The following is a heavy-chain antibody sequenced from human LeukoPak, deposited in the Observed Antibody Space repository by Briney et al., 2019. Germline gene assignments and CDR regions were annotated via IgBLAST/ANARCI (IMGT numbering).Heavy chain of an antibody. D-gene: IGHD2-2*01. CDR2: ISAYNGNT. V-gene: IGHV1-18*01. Sequence: ASVKVSCKDSGYTFTSYGISWVRQAPGPGLEWMGWISAYNGNTNYAQKLQGRVTMTTDTSTSTAYMELRSLRSGDTAVYYCARIPAAIGSWFDPWGQGTLVTVSS. CDR3: ARIPAAIGSWFDP. CDR1: GYTFTSYG. J-gene: IGHJ5*02.